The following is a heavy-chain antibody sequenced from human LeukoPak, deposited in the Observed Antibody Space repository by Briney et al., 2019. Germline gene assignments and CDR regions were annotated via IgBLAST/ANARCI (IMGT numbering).Heavy chain of an antibody. CDR3: ASVPFWSGTSEFDP. CDR2: ISSSSSTI. D-gene: IGHD3-3*01. J-gene: IGHJ5*02. Sequence: PARSLRLSCADSGFTFSSYSMNWVRQAPVKGLEWVSYISSSSSTIYYADSVKGRFTISRDNAKNSLYLQMNSLRAEDTAVYYCASVPFWSGTSEFDPWGQGTLVTVSS. CDR1: GFTFSSYS. V-gene: IGHV3-48*01.